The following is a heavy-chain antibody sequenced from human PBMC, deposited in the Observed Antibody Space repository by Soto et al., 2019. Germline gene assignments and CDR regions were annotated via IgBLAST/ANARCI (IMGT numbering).Heavy chain of an antibody. V-gene: IGHV1-69*13. CDR3: ARERGYSSGLDY. CDR2: IIPIFGTA. J-gene: IGHJ4*02. CDR1: GGTFSSYA. Sequence: SVKVSCKASGGTFSSYAISWVRQAPGQGLEWMGGIIPIFGTANYAQKFQGRVTITADESTSTAYMELSSLRSEDTAVYYCARERGYSSGLDYWGQGTLVTVSS. D-gene: IGHD5-18*01.